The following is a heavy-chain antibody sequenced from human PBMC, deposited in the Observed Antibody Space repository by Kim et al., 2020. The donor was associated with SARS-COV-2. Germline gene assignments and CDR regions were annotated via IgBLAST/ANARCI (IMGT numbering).Heavy chain of an antibody. CDR3: ARDPKLWFGEFDY. D-gene: IGHD3-10*01. Sequence: SVKVSCKASGGTFNNYAINWVRQAPGQGLEWMGGIIPIFGTANYAQKFQGRVTITADESTSTAYMELSSLRSEDTAVYYCARDPKLWFGEFDYWGQGTLVTVSS. J-gene: IGHJ4*02. CDR2: IIPIFGTA. V-gene: IGHV1-69*13. CDR1: GGTFNNYA.